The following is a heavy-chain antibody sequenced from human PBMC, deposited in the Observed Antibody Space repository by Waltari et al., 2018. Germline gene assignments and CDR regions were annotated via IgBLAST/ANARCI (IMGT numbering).Heavy chain of an antibody. V-gene: IGHV4-4*07. J-gene: IGHJ6*03. D-gene: IGHD6-19*01. CDR3: ARDQEDSSGWYGIPYYYYMDV. Sequence: QVQLQESGPGLVKPSETLSLTCTVSGGSISSYYWSWIRQPAGKGLEWIGRIYTSGSTNYNPALKSRVNMSVDTSKNQFSLKLSSVTAADTAVYYCARDQEDSSGWYGIPYYYYMDVWGKGTTVTVSS. CDR2: IYTSGST. CDR1: GGSISSYY.